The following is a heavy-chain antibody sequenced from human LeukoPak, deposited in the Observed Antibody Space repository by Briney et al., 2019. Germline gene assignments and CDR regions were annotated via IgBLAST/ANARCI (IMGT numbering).Heavy chain of an antibody. D-gene: IGHD3-10*01. V-gene: IGHV4-4*02. J-gene: IGHJ4*02. Sequence: WETLSLICAVSGVSISSNLWWTWVRQPPGKGLEWIAEIHHSGSINYNPSLKSRVTISVDKAKNPFSLNLNSVTAADTAVYYCARGGDRSFDYWGQGTLVTVSS. CDR3: ARGGDRSFDY. CDR1: GVSISSNLW. CDR2: IHHSGSI.